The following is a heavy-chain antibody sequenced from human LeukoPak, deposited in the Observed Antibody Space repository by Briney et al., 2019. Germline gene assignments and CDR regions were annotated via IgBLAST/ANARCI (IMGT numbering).Heavy chain of an antibody. CDR2: IYYSGST. CDR1: GASISSSSHY. Sequence: SETLSLTCTVSGASISSSSHYWGWIRQPPGKGLEWIGIIYYSGSTYYSPSLKSRVTISVDTSKNQFSLKLSSVAAADTAVYYCASLRSVGHPFDCWGQGTLVTVSS. D-gene: IGHD3-16*01. V-gene: IGHV4-39*07. CDR3: ASLRSVGHPFDC. J-gene: IGHJ4*02.